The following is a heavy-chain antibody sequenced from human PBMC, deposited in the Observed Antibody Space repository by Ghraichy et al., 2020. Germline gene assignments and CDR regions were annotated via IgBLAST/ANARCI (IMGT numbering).Heavy chain of an antibody. J-gene: IGHJ5*02. Sequence: SETLSLTCAVYGGSFSGYYWSWIRQPPGKGLEWIGEINHSGSTNYNPSLKSRVTISVDTSKNQFSLKLSSVTAADTAVYYCARHHRIRGYHFSSGWYLFSFRFDPWGQGTLVTVSS. V-gene: IGHV4-34*01. CDR2: INHSGST. D-gene: IGHD6-19*01. CDR1: GGSFSGYY. CDR3: ARHHRIRGYHFSSGWYLFSFRFDP.